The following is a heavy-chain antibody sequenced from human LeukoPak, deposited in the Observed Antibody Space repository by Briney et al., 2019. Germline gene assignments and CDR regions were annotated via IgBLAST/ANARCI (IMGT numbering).Heavy chain of an antibody. D-gene: IGHD3-22*01. J-gene: IGHJ5*02. CDR3: ARDSYYAPFDP. V-gene: IGHV3-74*01. CDR2: IRGDGTNP. CDR1: GFAFNTYW. Sequence: GGSLRLSCAASGFAFNTYWTHWDRQVPGKGLVWVSRIRGDGTNPIYADSVKGRFTISRDNAKSTLYLQMNSLRAEDTAVYYCARDSYYAPFDPWGQGTLVTVSS.